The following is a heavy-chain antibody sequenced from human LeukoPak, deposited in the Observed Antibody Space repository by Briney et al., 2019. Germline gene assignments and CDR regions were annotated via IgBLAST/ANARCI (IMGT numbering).Heavy chain of an antibody. D-gene: IGHD4-17*01. CDR1: GFTFSNYW. J-gene: IGHJ4*02. Sequence: GGSLRLSCAASGFTFSNYWMTWVRQAPGKGLEWVGNIKKDGSERYYVESLKGRFTISRDNVKNSLYLQMNSLRAEDTAVYYCARDLQDGVPTGYWGQGTLVIVS. CDR2: IKKDGSER. CDR3: ARDLQDGVPTGY. V-gene: IGHV3-7*01.